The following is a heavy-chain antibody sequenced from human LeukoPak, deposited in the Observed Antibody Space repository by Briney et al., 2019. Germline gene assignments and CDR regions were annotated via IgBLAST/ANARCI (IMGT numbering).Heavy chain of an antibody. CDR1: GFTFSSYG. CDR2: ISSSSSTI. CDR3: ARGDGPFDY. Sequence: EAGGSLRLPCAASGFTFSSYGMSWVRQAPGKGLEWVSYISSSSSTIYYADSVKGRFTISRDNAKNSLYLQMNSLRAEDTAVYYCARGDGPFDYWGQGTLVTVSS. J-gene: IGHJ4*02. V-gene: IGHV3-48*01.